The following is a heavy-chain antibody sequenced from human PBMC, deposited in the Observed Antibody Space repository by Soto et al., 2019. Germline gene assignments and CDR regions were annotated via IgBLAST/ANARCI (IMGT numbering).Heavy chain of an antibody. CDR3: ARSGSSCPARNRFGP. D-gene: IGHD3-10*01. CDR2: ISGFNDDT. V-gene: IGHV1-18*01. J-gene: IGHJ5*02. CDR1: GYSFTSYG. Sequence: QLVQSGVEMKNPGASVKVSCKASGYSFTSYGISWMRQAPGQGLEWMGWISGFNDDTNHAQKFQGRVTVTKDTSTSTAYMELRSLKSDDTAMYYCARSGSSCPARNRFGPWGQGTLVIVSS.